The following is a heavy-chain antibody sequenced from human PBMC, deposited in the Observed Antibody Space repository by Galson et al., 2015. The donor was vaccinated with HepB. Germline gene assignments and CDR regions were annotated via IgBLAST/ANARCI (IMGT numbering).Heavy chain of an antibody. J-gene: IGHJ5*02. CDR3: ARAALGWFDP. CDR1: GVSGVTFSDYY. CDR2: ISDSGSIR. V-gene: IGHV3-11*01. D-gene: IGHD6-25*01. Sequence: SLRLSCAASGVSGVTFSDYYMNWIRQAPGKGLEWVSYISDSGSIRHYADSVKGRFTISRDNAKNSLYLQMNSLRVEDTAVYYCARAALGWFDPWGQGTLVTVTS.